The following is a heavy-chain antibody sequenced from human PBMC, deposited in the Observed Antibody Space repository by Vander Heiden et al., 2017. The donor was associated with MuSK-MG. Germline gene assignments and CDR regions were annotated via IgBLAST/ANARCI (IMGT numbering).Heavy chain of an antibody. CDR1: GFTFSSYG. J-gene: IGHJ3*02. CDR2: ISYDGSNK. D-gene: IGHD7-27*01. Sequence: QVQLVESGGGVVQPGRSLRLSWAAPGFTFSSYGMHWVRPAPGKGLEWVAVISYDGSNKYYADSVKGRFTISRDNSKNTLYLQMNSLRAEDTAVYYCAKDLRLWNWGGLDAFDIWGQGTMVTVSS. CDR3: AKDLRLWNWGGLDAFDI. V-gene: IGHV3-30*18.